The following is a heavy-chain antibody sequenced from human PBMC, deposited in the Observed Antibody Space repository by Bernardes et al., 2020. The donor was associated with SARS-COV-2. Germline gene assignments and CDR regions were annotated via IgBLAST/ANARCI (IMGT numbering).Heavy chain of an antibody. J-gene: IGHJ5*02. CDR1: GFTFSSYS. CDR2: ISSNGSYI. CDR3: ARDYDYGDYAVGWFDH. V-gene: IGHV3-21*01. Sequence: GESLCLSCAASGFTFSSYSMNWVRQAPGKGLEWVSSISSNGSYIYYADSVKGRFTISRDNAKNSLYLQMNSLRAEDTAVYYCARDYDYGDYAVGWFDHWGQGTLVTGS. D-gene: IGHD4-17*01.